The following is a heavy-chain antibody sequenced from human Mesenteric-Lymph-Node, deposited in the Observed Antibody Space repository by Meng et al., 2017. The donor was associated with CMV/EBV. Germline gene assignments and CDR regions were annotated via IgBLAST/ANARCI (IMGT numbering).Heavy chain of an antibody. V-gene: IGHV4-39*07. CDR1: GGSLNSGDYY. Sequence: GSLRLSCTVSGGSLNSGDYYWGWIRQPPGKGLEWIGSIYYSGSTYYNPSLKSRVTISVDTSKNQFSLRLNSVTAADTAVYYCARDPRDPDYYYGLDVWGQGTTVTVSS. CDR3: ARDPRDPDYYYGLDV. CDR2: IYYSGST. J-gene: IGHJ6*02.